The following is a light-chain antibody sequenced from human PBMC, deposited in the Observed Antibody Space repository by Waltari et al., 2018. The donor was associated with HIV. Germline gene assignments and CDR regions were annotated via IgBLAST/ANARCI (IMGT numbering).Light chain of an antibody. CDR1: SSDVGGYSY. Sequence: QSALAQPPSASVSPGQSVTISCTGTSSDVGGYSYVSWYQQHPGKAPKLMIYEVSKRPAGVPDRVYGSKSGNAASLTVSGLQAEDEADYYCSSYAGSNNVIFGGGTKLTVL. CDR2: EVS. V-gene: IGLV2-8*01. J-gene: IGLJ2*01. CDR3: SSYAGSNNVI.